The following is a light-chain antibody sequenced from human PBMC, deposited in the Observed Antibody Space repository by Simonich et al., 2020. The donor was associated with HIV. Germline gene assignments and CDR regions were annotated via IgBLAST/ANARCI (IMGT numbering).Light chain of an antibody. V-gene: IGKV3-11*01. J-gene: IGKJ3*01. CDR1: QGVSNY. CDR2: DAS. CDR3: QQRSNWPLT. Sequence: EILLPQSPATRFLSPGERPPPSCRASQGVSNYLAWYQQKPGKAPRLLIYDASNRATGIPARFSGSGSGTDFTLTISSLEPEDFAVYYCQQRSNWPLTFGPGTKVDIK.